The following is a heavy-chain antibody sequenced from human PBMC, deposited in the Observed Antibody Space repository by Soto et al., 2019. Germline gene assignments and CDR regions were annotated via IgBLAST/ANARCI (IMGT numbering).Heavy chain of an antibody. CDR2: IWYDGSNK. CDR3: ARGTYYYDSSGYPY. Sequence: GGSLRLSCAASGFTFSSYGMHWVRQAPGKGLEWVAVIWYDGSNKYYADSVKGRFTISRDNSKNTLYLQMNSLRAEDTAVYYCARGTYYYDSSGYPYWGQGTLVTVSS. D-gene: IGHD3-22*01. J-gene: IGHJ4*02. CDR1: GFTFSSYG. V-gene: IGHV3-33*01.